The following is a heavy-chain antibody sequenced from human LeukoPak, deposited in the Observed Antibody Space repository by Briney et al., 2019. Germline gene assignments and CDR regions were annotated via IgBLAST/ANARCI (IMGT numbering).Heavy chain of an antibody. CDR2: ISDSYVT. D-gene: IGHD3-16*01. CDR1: GFTFRTHE. J-gene: IGHJ3*01. Sequence: GGSLLLSCVTSGFTFRTHEMNWVRQAPGKGLEWIAYISDSYVTHYAESVKGRFTVSRDNAKSSVCLKMNSPRAEDTAMYFCAREGGLGRFNALDVWGQGTMITVSS. V-gene: IGHV3-48*03. CDR3: AREGGLGRFNALDV.